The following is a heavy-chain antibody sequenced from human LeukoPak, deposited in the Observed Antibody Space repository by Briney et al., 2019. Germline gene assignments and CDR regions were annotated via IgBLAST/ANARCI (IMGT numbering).Heavy chain of an antibody. V-gene: IGHV3-21*01. J-gene: IGHJ4*02. CDR2: IDDRTTYI. D-gene: IGHD2-21*02. Sequence: GGSLRLSCAASGFTFSSYSMNWVRQAPGKGLEWVSSIDDRTTYIYYADSVRGRFTISRDNGKNSLSLQMNSLRAEDTAVYYCARDAYCGGDCYSGPPIDYWGQGTLVTVSS. CDR1: GFTFSSYS. CDR3: ARDAYCGGDCYSGPPIDY.